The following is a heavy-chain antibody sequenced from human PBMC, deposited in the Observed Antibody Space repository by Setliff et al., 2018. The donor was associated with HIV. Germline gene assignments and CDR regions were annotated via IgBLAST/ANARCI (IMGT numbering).Heavy chain of an antibody. D-gene: IGHD4-4*01. CDR2: ISAYNGNT. CDR1: GYTFTSYG. Sequence: GASVKVSCKASGYTFTSYGISWVRQAPGQGLEWMGWISAYNGNTNYAQKLQGRVTMTTDTSTSTAYMELRSLRSDDTAVYYCARVGLSAVPFPTVYWGQGTLVTVSS. CDR3: ARVGLSAVPFPTVY. V-gene: IGHV1-18*01. J-gene: IGHJ4*02.